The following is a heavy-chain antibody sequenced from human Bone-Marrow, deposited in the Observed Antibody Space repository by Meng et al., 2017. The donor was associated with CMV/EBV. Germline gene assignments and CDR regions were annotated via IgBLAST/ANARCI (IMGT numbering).Heavy chain of an antibody. CDR1: GCSSSSWDYY. CDR2: SYYSGST. J-gene: IGHJ4*02. D-gene: IGHD7-27*01. V-gene: IGHV4-30-4*08. CDR3: ASMLSGDPLRDY. Sequence: VLVQGSGPGLEQPSPTLSPTCTASGCSSSSWDYYWSWIRWPPGKCLEWIGYSYYSGSTYDIPSLKSRVTISVDTSKNQFSLKLSSVTDADTAVYYCASMLSGDPLRDYWGQGTLVTVSS.